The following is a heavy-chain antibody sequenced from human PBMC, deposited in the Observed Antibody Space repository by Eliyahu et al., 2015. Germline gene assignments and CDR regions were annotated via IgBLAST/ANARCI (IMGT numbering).Heavy chain of an antibody. V-gene: IGHV4-30-4*01. CDR1: XGXISSGDYY. D-gene: IGHD3-10*01. CDR3: ARDSRGVGYGMDV. J-gene: IGHJ6*02. Sequence: QVQLQESGPGLVKPSQTLSLTCTVSXGXISSGDYYWSWIXXPPGKGLEWIGYIYXXGSTYYNPSLKSRVTISVDTSKNQFSLKLSSVTAADTAVYYCARDSRGVGYGMDVWGQGTTVTVSS. CDR2: IYXXGST.